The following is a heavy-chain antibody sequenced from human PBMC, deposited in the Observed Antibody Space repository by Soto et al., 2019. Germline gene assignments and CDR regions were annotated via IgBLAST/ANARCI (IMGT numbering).Heavy chain of an antibody. V-gene: IGHV1-69*15. CDR2: IIPIFGTA. J-gene: IGHJ6*02. D-gene: IGHD4-17*01. CDR3: ARVGASPVGYGGNSGDYYYYSGMDV. CDR1: GGTFSSYA. Sequence: QVQLVQSGAEVKKPGSSVKVSCKASGGTFSSYAISWVRQAPGQGLEWMGRIIPIFGTANYAQKFQGRVTITADESTSTAYMELSSLRSEDTAVYYCARVGASPVGYGGNSGDYYYYSGMDVWGQGTTVTVSS.